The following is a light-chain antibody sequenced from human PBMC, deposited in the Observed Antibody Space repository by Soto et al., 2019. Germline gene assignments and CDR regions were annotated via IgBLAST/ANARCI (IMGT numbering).Light chain of an antibody. J-gene: IGLJ2*01. Sequence: QPVLTQPRSVSGSPGQSVTISCTGTSSDVGDYNFVSWYQQNPGKVPKLMIYDVSQRPSGVPDRFSGSKSGNTASLTISGLQAEDEADYYCCSYAGSYSLFGGGTKLTVL. CDR2: DVS. CDR3: CSYAGSYSL. CDR1: SSDVGDYNF. V-gene: IGLV2-11*01.